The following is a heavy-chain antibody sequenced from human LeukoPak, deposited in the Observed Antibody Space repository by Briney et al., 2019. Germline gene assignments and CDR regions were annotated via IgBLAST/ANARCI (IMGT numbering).Heavy chain of an antibody. D-gene: IGHD3-10*01. J-gene: IGHJ6*02. CDR3: ARSYYYGSGSYFPAHYGMDV. CDR1: GFTFSSYA. V-gene: IGHV3-23*01. CDR2: ISGSGGST. Sequence: PGGSLRLSCAASGFTFSSYAMNWVRQAPGKGLEWVSAISGSGGSTYYADSVKGRFTISRDNSKNTLYLQMNSLRAEDTAVYYCARSYYYGSGSYFPAHYGMDVWGQGTTVTVSS.